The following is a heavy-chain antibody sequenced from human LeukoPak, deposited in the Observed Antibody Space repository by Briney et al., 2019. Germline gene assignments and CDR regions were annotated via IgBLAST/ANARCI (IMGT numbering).Heavy chain of an antibody. D-gene: IGHD3-10*01. Sequence: GGSLRLSCAASGFTFSSYWMSWVRQAPGKGLEWVANIKQDGSEKYYVDSVKGRFTISRDNAKNSLYLQMNSLRAEDTAVYYCARGGGITMVRGVTNFYYFDYWGQGTLVTVSS. V-gene: IGHV3-7*01. CDR1: GFTFSSYW. CDR3: ARGGGITMVRGVTNFYYFDY. J-gene: IGHJ4*02. CDR2: IKQDGSEK.